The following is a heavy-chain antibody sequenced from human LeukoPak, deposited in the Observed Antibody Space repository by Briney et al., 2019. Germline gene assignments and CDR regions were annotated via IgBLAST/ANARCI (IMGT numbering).Heavy chain of an antibody. V-gene: IGHV3-21*04. Sequence: PGGSLRLYCAASGFTFNTYSMNWVRQAPGKGLEWVSSISGLSTYIYYPDSMKGRFTISRDNAKNSLFLQVSSLRAEDTAVYFCARSAGTGGPYYFDYWGQGSLVTVSS. CDR3: ARSAGTGGPYYFDY. D-gene: IGHD3/OR15-3a*01. J-gene: IGHJ4*02. CDR2: ISGLSTYI. CDR1: GFTFNTYS.